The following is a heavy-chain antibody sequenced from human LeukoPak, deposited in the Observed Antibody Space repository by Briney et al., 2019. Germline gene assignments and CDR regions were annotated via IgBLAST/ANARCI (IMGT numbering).Heavy chain of an antibody. Sequence: SQTLSLTCAISGDSVSSNSAAWNWIRQSPSRGLEWLGRTYYRSKWYNDYAVSVKSRITINPDTSKNQFSLQLNSVTPEDTAVYYCARATYYYDSSGYISWFDPWGQGTLVTVSS. CDR3: ARATYYYDSSGYISWFDP. CDR1: GDSVSSNSAA. J-gene: IGHJ5*02. D-gene: IGHD3-22*01. CDR2: TYYRSKWYN. V-gene: IGHV6-1*01.